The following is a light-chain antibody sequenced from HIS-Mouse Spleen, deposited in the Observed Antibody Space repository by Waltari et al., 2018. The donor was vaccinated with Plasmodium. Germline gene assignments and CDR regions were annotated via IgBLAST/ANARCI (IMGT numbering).Light chain of an antibody. CDR3: QQYGSSPQT. V-gene: IGKV3-20*01. Sequence: EIVLTQSPGTLSLSPGERATLSCRASQSVSSSDLAGYQQKPGQAPRLLIYGASSRATGIPDRLSGSGSGTDFTLTISRLEPEDFAVYYCQQYGSSPQTFGQGTKVEIK. CDR2: GAS. J-gene: IGKJ1*01. CDR1: QSVSSSD.